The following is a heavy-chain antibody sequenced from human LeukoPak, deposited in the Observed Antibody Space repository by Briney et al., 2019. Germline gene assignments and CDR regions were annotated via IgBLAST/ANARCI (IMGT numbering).Heavy chain of an antibody. J-gene: IGHJ4*02. D-gene: IGHD1-1*01. CDR2: SRNKANSYTT. V-gene: IGHV3-72*01. CDR3: ARVGLAPGYSFDY. CDR1: GFTFSDHY. Sequence: GGSLRLSCAASGFTFSDHYMDWVRQAPGKGLEWVGRSRNKANSYTTQYAASVKGRFTISRDDSKNSLYLQMNSLKTEDTAVYCCARVGLAPGYSFDYWGQGTLVTVSS.